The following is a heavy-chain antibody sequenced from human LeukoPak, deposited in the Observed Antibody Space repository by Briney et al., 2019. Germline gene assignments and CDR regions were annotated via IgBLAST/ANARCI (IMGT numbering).Heavy chain of an antibody. V-gene: IGHV1-69*13. CDR1: GGTFSSYA. Sequence: SVKVSCKASGGTFSSYAISWVRQAPGQGLEWMGGIIPIFGTANYAQKFQGRVTITADESTSTAYMELSSLRSEDTAVYYCAREEINTIFGVVINAFDPWGQEPWSPSPQ. J-gene: IGHJ5*02. CDR2: IIPIFGTA. D-gene: IGHD3-3*01. CDR3: AREEINTIFGVVINAFDP.